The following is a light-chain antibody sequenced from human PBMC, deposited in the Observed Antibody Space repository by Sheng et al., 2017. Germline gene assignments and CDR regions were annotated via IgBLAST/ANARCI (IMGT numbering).Light chain of an antibody. CDR1: QSVPNKY. J-gene: IGKJ4*01. CDR2: GAS. CDR3: QQYGSSLPLT. V-gene: IGKV3-20*01. Sequence: IVLTQSPGTLSLSPGERATLSCRASQSVPNKYLAWYQQSPGRAPRLLVSGASNRAIGIPDRFSGSGSGTDFTLTISRLEPEDFAVYYCQQYGSSLPLTFGGGTKVEIK.